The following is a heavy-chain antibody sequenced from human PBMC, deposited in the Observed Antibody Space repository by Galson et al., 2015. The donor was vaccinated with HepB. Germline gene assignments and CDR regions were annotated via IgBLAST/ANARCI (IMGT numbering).Heavy chain of an antibody. Sequence: SLRLSCAASGFTFNIYAMNWVRQAPGKGQEWVSSITETSGRTYYAGPVKGRFTISRDKSKNTLSLQMDSLRVEDTAVYYCALELSLEGIDQWGQGTLVTVSS. CDR1: GFTFNIYA. D-gene: IGHD3-16*02. CDR3: ALELSLEGIDQ. V-gene: IGHV3-23*01. J-gene: IGHJ4*02. CDR2: ITETSGRT.